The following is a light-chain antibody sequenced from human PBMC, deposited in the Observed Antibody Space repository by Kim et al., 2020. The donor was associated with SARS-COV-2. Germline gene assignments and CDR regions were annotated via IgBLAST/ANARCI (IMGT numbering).Light chain of an antibody. CDR3: QHYKNYPLS. Sequence: SASVGDRVTITCQASQDISNSLVWFQQKPGKAPRSLIYAASNLQSGVPSRFSGSGSGTDFTLTISSLQPEDFATYYCQHYKNYPLSFGGGTEVEI. J-gene: IGKJ4*01. CDR2: AAS. V-gene: IGKV1-16*01. CDR1: QDISNS.